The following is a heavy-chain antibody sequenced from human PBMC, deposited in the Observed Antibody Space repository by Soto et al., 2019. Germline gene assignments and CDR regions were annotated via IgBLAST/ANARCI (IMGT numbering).Heavy chain of an antibody. CDR3: ARGAYYDFWSGYRGLAPKDNWFDP. CDR2: INAGNGNT. V-gene: IGHV1-3*01. Sequence: QVRLVQSGAEVKKPGASVKVSCKASGYTFTSYAMHWVRQAPGQRLEWMGWINAGNGNTKYSQKFQGRVTITRDTRAGTAYMELSSLRSEDTAVYYCARGAYYDFWSGYRGLAPKDNWFDPWGQGTLVTVSS. CDR1: GYTFTSYA. D-gene: IGHD3-3*01. J-gene: IGHJ5*02.